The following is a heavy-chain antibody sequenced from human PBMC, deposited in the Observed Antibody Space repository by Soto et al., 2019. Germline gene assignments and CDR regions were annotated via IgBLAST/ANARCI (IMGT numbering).Heavy chain of an antibody. D-gene: IGHD3-22*01. CDR2: IYYSGST. CDR1: GGSISSSSHY. Sequence: SETLSLTCTVSGGSISSSSHYWGWIRQPPGKGLEWIGSIYYSGSTYYNPSLKSRVTISVDTSKNQFSLKLSSVTAADMAVYYCARHLDYYDSGYDYWGQGTLVTVSS. V-gene: IGHV4-39*01. J-gene: IGHJ4*02. CDR3: ARHLDYYDSGYDY.